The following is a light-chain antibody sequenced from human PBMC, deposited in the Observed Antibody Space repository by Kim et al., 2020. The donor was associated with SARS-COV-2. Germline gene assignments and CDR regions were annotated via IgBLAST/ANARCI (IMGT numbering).Light chain of an antibody. J-gene: IGKJ1*01. CDR3: HQYGNSPQT. Sequence: EIVLTQSPDIVSLSPGERVTLSRRASRSVSNSYLAWYQQKPGQAPRLLINGASSRATGIPDRFGGSGSETDFTLTISRLEPEDFAVYYCHQYGNSPQTFGQGTKVDIK. CDR2: GAS. CDR1: RSVSNSY. V-gene: IGKV3-20*01.